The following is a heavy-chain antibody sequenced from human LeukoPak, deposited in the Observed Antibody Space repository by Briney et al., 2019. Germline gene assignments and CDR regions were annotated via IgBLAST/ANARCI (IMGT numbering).Heavy chain of an antibody. V-gene: IGHV4-34*01. CDR3: ARGPYYDFWSGYSSYNWFDP. Sequence: PSETLSLTCAVYGVSFSGYYWSWIRQPPGKGLEWIGEINHSGSTNYNPSLKSRVTISVDTSKNQFSLKLSSVTAADTAVYYCARGPYYDFWSGYSSYNWFDPWGQGTLVTVSS. CDR2: INHSGST. D-gene: IGHD3-3*01. CDR1: GVSFSGYY. J-gene: IGHJ5*02.